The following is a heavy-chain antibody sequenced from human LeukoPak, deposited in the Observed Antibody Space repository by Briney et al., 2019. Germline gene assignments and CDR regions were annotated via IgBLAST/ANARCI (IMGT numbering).Heavy chain of an antibody. J-gene: IGHJ6*03. D-gene: IGHD3-22*01. CDR2: INHSGST. Sequence: SETLSLTCAVYGGSFSGYYWSWIRQPPGKGLEWIGEINHSGSTNYNPSLKSRGTISVDTSKNQCSLKLSSVTAADTADYFCARLSDYDVDTSHYMDVWGKGTTVTVSS. CDR3: ARLSDYDVDTSHYMDV. CDR1: GGSFSGYY. V-gene: IGHV4-34*01.